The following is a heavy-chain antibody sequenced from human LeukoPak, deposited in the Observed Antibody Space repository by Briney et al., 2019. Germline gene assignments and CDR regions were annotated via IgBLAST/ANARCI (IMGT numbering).Heavy chain of an antibody. CDR1: GYTFTSYD. Sequence: ASVKVSCTASGYTFTSYDINWVRQATGQGLEWMGWMNPNSGNTGYAQKFQGRVTMTRNTSISTAYMELSSLRSEDTAVYYCARIYSYGSRASWKQKKAYYFDYWGQGTLVTVSS. V-gene: IGHV1-8*01. CDR2: MNPNSGNT. CDR3: ARIYSYGSRASWKQKKAYYFDY. D-gene: IGHD5-18*01. J-gene: IGHJ4*02.